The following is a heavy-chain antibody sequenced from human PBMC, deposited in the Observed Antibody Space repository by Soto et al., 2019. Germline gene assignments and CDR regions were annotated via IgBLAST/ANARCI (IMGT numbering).Heavy chain of an antibody. CDR2: ISWDGGST. D-gene: IGHD3-9*01. J-gene: IGHJ4*02. CDR1: GFTFDDYT. CDR3: AKLCQEENWSRIRYFDCFDY. Sequence: PGGSLRLSCAASGFTFDDYTMHWVRQAPGKGLEWVSLISWDGGSTYYADSVKGRFTISRDNSKNSLYLQMNSLRTEDTALYYCAKLCQEENWSRIRYFDCFDYWGQGTLVTVSS. V-gene: IGHV3-43*01.